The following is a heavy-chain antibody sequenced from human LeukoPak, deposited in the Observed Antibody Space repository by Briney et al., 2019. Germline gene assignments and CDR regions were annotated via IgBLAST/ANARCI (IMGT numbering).Heavy chain of an antibody. CDR2: IKSKSAGGTT. Sequence: GGSLRLSCAASGFTFNNAWMSWIRQVPGKGLEWVGRIKSKSAGGTTDYPARVKGRFIISRDDSKNMLYLQMNSLKIEDTAVYYCTTDLGDYGDYIRAWGQGTLVTVSS. J-gene: IGHJ4*02. V-gene: IGHV3-15*01. D-gene: IGHD4-17*01. CDR1: GFTFNNAW. CDR3: TTDLGDYGDYIRA.